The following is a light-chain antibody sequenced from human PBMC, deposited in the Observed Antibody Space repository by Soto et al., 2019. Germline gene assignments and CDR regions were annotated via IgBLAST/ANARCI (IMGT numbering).Light chain of an antibody. CDR1: QSINGW. V-gene: IGKV1-5*03. CDR3: HQYHNFPRT. J-gene: IGKJ1*01. CDR2: KAS. Sequence: IQLTQYASTLSSSSCEIVTITFRASQSINGWLAWYQQKPGQAPNLLIYKASTLESGVPSRFSGSGSGTEFTLTVSSLQPDDFATYYCHQYHNFPRTFGQGTKVDIK.